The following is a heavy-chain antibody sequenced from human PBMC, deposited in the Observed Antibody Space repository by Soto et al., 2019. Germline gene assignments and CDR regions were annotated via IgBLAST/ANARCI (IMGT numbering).Heavy chain of an antibody. V-gene: IGHV3-9*01. Sequence: PGGSLRLSCVASGFTFEDYVMHWVRQAPGKGLEWVSGISWNSGNIDYADSVEGRFTISRDNAKNSLYLQMNSLRPEDTALYYCAKLPSYDSRGYYIPLCYWGRGTLVTVSS. J-gene: IGHJ4*02. CDR1: GFTFEDYV. D-gene: IGHD3-22*01. CDR3: AKLPSYDSRGYYIPLCY. CDR2: ISWNSGNI.